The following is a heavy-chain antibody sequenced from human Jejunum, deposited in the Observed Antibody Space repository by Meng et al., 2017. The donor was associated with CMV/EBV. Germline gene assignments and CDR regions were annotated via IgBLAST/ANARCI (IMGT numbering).Heavy chain of an antibody. CDR3: AREGESGERLFEY. CDR1: GFTLSDHY. V-gene: IGHV3-72*01. CDR2: SRNKAHSYST. D-gene: IGHD3-3*01. J-gene: IGHJ4*02. Sequence: EVQLVESGGGLVQPGGSLRLSGAVSGFTLSDHYMDWVRQAPGKGLEWVGRSRNKAHSYSTEYAASVKGRFTISRDDSKNSLYLQMNSLKTEDTAVYYCAREGESGERLFEYWGQGTMVTVSA.